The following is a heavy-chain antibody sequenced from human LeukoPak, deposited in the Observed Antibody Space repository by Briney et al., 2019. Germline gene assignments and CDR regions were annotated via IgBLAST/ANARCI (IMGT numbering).Heavy chain of an antibody. CDR1: GFTFSSYG. D-gene: IGHD3-3*01. CDR3: AKAFTYYDFWSGYDY. Sequence: GGSLRLSCAASGFTFSSYGMHWVRQAPGKGLGWVALIRYDGSNKYYADSVKGRFTISRDNSKNTLYLQMNSLRAEDTAVYYCAKAFTYYDFWSGYDYWGQGTLVTVSS. V-gene: IGHV3-30*02. J-gene: IGHJ4*02. CDR2: IRYDGSNK.